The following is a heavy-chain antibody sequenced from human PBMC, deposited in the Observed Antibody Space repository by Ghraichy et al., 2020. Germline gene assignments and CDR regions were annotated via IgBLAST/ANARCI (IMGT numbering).Heavy chain of an antibody. J-gene: IGHJ2*01. D-gene: IGHD4-17*01. CDR2: IYYSGST. CDR1: GGSISSYY. CDR3: ARTGPMTTVTTNHPWTGVYWYFDL. V-gene: IGHV4-59*01. Sequence: SETLSLTCTVSGGSISSYYWSWIRQPPGKGLEWIGYIYYSGSTNYNPSLKSRVTISVDTSKNQFSLKLSSVTAADTAVYYCARTGPMTTVTTNHPWTGVYWYFDLWGRGTLVTVSS.